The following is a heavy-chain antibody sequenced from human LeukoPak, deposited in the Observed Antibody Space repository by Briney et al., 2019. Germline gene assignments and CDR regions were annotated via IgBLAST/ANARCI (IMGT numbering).Heavy chain of an antibody. CDR1: GITFSTSG. V-gene: IGHV3-33*06. CDR3: AKDTGHLIQGDY. Sequence: PGGSLRLSCAASGITFSTSGMHWVRQAPGKGLEWVAVIWYDGSQKYYADSVKGRFTISRDNSKDTLFLQMNSLTLEDTAVYYCAKDTGHLIQGDYWGQGTLVIVSS. CDR2: IWYDGSQK. D-gene: IGHD2-21*01. J-gene: IGHJ4*02.